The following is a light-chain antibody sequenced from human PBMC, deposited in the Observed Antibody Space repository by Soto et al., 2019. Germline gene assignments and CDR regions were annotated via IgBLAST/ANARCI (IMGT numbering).Light chain of an antibody. Sequence: EIVLTQSPCTLSLSPGERATLSCRASQSVTSSYFAWYQHKPGQAPRLLIYGASSRATGIPDRFSGSGSGTDFTLTISRLEPEDFAVYYCQQSGSSPITFGHGTRLEIK. V-gene: IGKV3-20*01. CDR1: QSVTSSY. J-gene: IGKJ5*01. CDR2: GAS. CDR3: QQSGSSPIT.